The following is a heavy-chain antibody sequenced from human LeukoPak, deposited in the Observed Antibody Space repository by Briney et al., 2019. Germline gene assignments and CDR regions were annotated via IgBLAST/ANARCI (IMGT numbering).Heavy chain of an antibody. D-gene: IGHD1-26*01. Sequence: SETLSLTCAVYGGSFSSYYWSWIRQPPGKGLEWIGYIHFSGSTSYNPSLKSRVTMSVDTSNNQFSLKLSSVTAADTAVYYCASPTGSQNPDGMFYWGQGTLVTVSS. CDR3: ASPTGSQNPDGMFY. CDR2: IHFSGST. J-gene: IGHJ4*02. V-gene: IGHV4-59*08. CDR1: GGSFSSYY.